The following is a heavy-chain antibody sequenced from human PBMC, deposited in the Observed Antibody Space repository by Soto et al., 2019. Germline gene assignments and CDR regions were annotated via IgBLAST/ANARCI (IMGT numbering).Heavy chain of an antibody. CDR1: GYTLTELS. CDR3: ATEGYRYLELRAFDI. Sequence: QVQLVQSGAEVKKPGASVKVSCKVSGYTLTELSMHWVRQAPGKGLEWMGGFDPEDGETIYAQKFQGRVTMTEETSTDTAYMELSSLRSEDTAVYYCATEGYRYLELRAFDIWGQGTMVTVSS. CDR2: FDPEDGET. V-gene: IGHV1-24*01. D-gene: IGHD6-13*01. J-gene: IGHJ3*02.